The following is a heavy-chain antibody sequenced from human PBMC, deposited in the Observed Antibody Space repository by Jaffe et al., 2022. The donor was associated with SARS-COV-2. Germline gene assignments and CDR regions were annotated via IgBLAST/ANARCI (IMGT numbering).Heavy chain of an antibody. CDR1: GFTFSSYA. Sequence: EVQLLESGGGLVQPGGSLRLSCAASGFTFSSYAMSWVRQAPGKGLEWVSAISGSGGSTYYADSVKGRFTISRDNSKNTLYLQMNSLRAEDTAVYYCAKDLAPHSSGWYELHYYGMDVWGQGTTVTVSS. CDR2: ISGSGGST. V-gene: IGHV3-23*01. CDR3: AKDLAPHSSGWYELHYYGMDV. J-gene: IGHJ6*02. D-gene: IGHD6-19*01.